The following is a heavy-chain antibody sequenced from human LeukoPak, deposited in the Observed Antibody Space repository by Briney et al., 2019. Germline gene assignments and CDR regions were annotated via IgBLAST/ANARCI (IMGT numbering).Heavy chain of an antibody. D-gene: IGHD3-22*01. V-gene: IGHV1-8*01. CDR1: GYTFTRYD. CDR3: AREYDSSGYYAFDI. J-gene: IGHJ3*02. CDR2: MNPNSGNT. Sequence: WASVKVSCKASGYTFTRYDINWVRQATGQGLEWMGWMNPNSGNTGYAQKFQGRVTMTRNTSISTAYMELSSLRSEDTAVYYCAREYDSSGYYAFDIWGQGTMVTVSS.